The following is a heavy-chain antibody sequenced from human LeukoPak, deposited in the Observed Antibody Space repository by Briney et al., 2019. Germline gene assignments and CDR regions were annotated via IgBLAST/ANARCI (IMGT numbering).Heavy chain of an antibody. V-gene: IGHV3-48*01. CDR1: GFTFSGYA. Sequence: GGSLRLSCAPSGFTFSGYALIWVRQASGKGLEWVSYISSDSSGIYYADSVKGRFTISRDNAKNSLHLQMNNLRAEDTAVYYCARDYIAILGRNAFDIWGQGTMVTVSS. D-gene: IGHD4-11*01. CDR3: ARDYIAILGRNAFDI. J-gene: IGHJ3*02. CDR2: ISSDSSGI.